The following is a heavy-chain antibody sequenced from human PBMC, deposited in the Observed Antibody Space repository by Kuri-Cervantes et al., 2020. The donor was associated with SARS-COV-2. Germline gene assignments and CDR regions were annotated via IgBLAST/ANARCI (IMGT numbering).Heavy chain of an antibody. CDR2: IYYTGGT. Sequence: SETLSLTCNVPGDSIGNGKYYWSWIRQRPGKGLEWIGYIYYTGGTYYSPSLNSRVTISVDTFKNQFSLKMTSLTAADTALYFCARGSTTSRYYFDYWGLGTLVTVSS. J-gene: IGHJ4*02. CDR1: GDSIGNGKYY. V-gene: IGHV4-31*03. CDR3: ARGSTTSRYYFDY. D-gene: IGHD2/OR15-2a*01.